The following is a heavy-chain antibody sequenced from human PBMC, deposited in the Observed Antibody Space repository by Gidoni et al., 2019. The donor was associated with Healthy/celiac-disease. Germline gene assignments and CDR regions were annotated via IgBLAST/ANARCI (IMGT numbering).Heavy chain of an antibody. V-gene: IGHV4-38-2*01. Sequence: QVQLQESGPGLVKPSETLSLTCAVSGYSISSGYYWGWIRQPPGKGLEWIGSIYHSGSTYYNPSLKSRVTISVDTSKNQFSLKLRSVTAADTAVYYCAVTAEGFDYWGQGTLVTVSS. CDR1: GYSISSGYY. CDR2: IYHSGST. D-gene: IGHD6-13*01. CDR3: AVTAEGFDY. J-gene: IGHJ4*02.